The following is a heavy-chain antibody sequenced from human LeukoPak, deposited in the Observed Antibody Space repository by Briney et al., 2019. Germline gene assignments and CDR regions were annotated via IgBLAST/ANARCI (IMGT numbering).Heavy chain of an antibody. CDR2: IYYSGST. Sequence: SETLSLTCTVSGGSISDYYWNWIRQPPGKGLEWIGYIYYSGSTNYNPSLKSRVTISVDTSKDQFSLKLSSVTAADTAVYYCARHAIDILTGYYVDYWGQGTLVTVSS. CDR3: ARHAIDILTGYYVDY. D-gene: IGHD3-9*01. V-gene: IGHV4-59*08. J-gene: IGHJ4*02. CDR1: GGSISDYY.